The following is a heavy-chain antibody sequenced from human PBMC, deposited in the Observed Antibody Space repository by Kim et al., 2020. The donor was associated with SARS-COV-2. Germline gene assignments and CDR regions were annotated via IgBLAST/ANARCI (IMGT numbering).Heavy chain of an antibody. Sequence: GGSLRLSCAASGFTFSSYAMHWVRQAPGKGLEWVAVISYDGSNKYYADSVKGRFTISRDNSKNTLYLQMNSLRAEDTAVYYCARDPRTVTTSYYYYYYGMDVWGQGTTVTVSS. D-gene: IGHD4-17*01. CDR3: ARDPRTVTTSYYYYYYGMDV. CDR2: ISYDGSNK. V-gene: IGHV3-30-3*01. CDR1: GFTFSSYA. J-gene: IGHJ6*02.